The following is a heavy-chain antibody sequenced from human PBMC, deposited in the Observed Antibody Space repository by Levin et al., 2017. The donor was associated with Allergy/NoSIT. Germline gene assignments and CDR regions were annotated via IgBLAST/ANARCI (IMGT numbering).Heavy chain of an antibody. CDR3: ARPRAGTIYYYYGMDV. D-gene: IGHD6-13*01. CDR2: IDPSDSYT. Sequence: GESLKISCKGSGYSFTSYWISWVRQMPGKGLEWMGRIDPSDSYTNYSPSFQGHVTISADKSISTAYLQWSSLKASDTAMYYCARPRAGTIYYYYGMDVWGQGTTVTVSS. V-gene: IGHV5-10-1*01. J-gene: IGHJ6*02. CDR1: GYSFTSYW.